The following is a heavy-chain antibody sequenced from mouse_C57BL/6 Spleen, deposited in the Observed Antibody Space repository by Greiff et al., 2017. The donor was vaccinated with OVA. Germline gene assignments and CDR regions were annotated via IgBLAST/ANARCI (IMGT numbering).Heavy chain of an antibody. J-gene: IGHJ4*01. Sequence: EVQRVESGGGLVQPGGSLKLSCAASGFTFSDYGMAWVRQAPRKGPEWVAFISNLAYSIYYADTVTGRFTISRENAKNTLYLEMSSLRSEDTAMYYCARRWGYYAMDYWGQGTSVTVSS. CDR2: ISNLAYSI. CDR1: GFTFSDYG. V-gene: IGHV5-15*04. CDR3: ARRWGYYAMDY.